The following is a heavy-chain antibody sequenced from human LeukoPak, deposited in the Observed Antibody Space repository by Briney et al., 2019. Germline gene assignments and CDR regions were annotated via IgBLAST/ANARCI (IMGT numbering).Heavy chain of an antibody. CDR2: MHHSGKA. Sequence: PSETLSLTCAVSGYSISSGYYWGWIRQPPGKGLEWIGSMHHSGKAYYNPSLRSRVTISLDTSKNQLSVNLISVTAADTAVYYCAREWYCSSTSDHYYFEYWGQGTLVTVSS. D-gene: IGHD2-2*01. CDR3: AREWYCSSTSDHYYFEY. V-gene: IGHV4-38-2*02. CDR1: GYSISSGYY. J-gene: IGHJ4*02.